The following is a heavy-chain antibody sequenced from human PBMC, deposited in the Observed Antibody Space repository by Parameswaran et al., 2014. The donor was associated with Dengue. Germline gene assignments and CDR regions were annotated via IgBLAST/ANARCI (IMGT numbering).Heavy chain of an antibody. CDR2: INTNTGEP. CDR3: ARENGIYFDSTNHFDY. J-gene: IGHJ4*02. D-gene: IGHD3-22*01. Sequence: WVRQAPGQGLEWMGWINTNTGEPTYAPGFTGRLVFSLDTSASTAYLQISYLKPEDTAVYFCARENGIYFDSTNHFDYWGQGTLVTVSS. V-gene: IGHV7-4-1*02.